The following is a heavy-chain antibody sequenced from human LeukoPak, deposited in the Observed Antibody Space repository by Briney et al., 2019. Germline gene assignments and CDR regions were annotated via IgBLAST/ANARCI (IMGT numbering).Heavy chain of an antibody. CDR2: IYSGGST. Sequence: GGSLRLSCAASGLTVSKNYMSWVRQAPGKGLESVSVIYSGGSTYYADSVRGRFTISRDNSKTTLYLQMNSPRVADTAVYYCARHRGSGWSIFDYWGQGTLVTVSS. V-gene: IGHV3-53*01. CDR3: ARHRGSGWSIFDY. J-gene: IGHJ4*02. CDR1: GLTVSKNY. D-gene: IGHD6-19*01.